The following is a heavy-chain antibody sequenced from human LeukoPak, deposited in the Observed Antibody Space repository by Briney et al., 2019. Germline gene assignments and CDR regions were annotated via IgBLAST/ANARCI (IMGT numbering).Heavy chain of an antibody. Sequence: PGGSLRLSCAASGFTFSNYWMHWVRQAPGRGPVWVSRINSDGNITTYADSVKGRFTISRDNAKSALHLQLNTLRAEDTAVYYCARELSGSSSRHFDYWGQGNLVTVSS. CDR2: INSDGNIT. V-gene: IGHV3-74*01. D-gene: IGHD6-13*01. CDR3: ARELSGSSSRHFDY. J-gene: IGHJ4*02. CDR1: GFTFSNYW.